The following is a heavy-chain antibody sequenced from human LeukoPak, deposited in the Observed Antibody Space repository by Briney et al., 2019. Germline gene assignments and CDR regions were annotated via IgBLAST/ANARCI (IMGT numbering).Heavy chain of an antibody. CDR3: ARGPDFYDSSGYYPI. J-gene: IGHJ4*02. D-gene: IGHD3-22*01. CDR2: INHSGST. V-gene: IGHV4-34*01. CDR1: GGSFSGYY. Sequence: KPSETLSLTCAVYGGSFSGYYWSWIRQPPGNGLEWIGEINHSGSTNYNPSLKSRVTISVDTPKNQFSLKLSSVAAADTAVYYCARGPDFYDSSGYYPIWGQGTLVTVSS.